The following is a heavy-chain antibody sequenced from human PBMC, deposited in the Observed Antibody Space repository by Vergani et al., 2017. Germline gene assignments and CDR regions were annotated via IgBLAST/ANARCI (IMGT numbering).Heavy chain of an antibody. Sequence: EVQLVESGGGLVQPGGSLRLSCAASGFTFSSYSMNWVRQAPGKGLEWVSYISSSSSTIYYADSVKGRFTISRDNAKNSLYLQMNSLRAEDTAVYYCARDHGYSSSWYSGYYMDVWGKGP. CDR3: ARDHGYSSSWYSGYYMDV. CDR1: GFTFSSYS. J-gene: IGHJ6*03. D-gene: IGHD6-13*01. CDR2: ISSSSSTI. V-gene: IGHV3-48*04.